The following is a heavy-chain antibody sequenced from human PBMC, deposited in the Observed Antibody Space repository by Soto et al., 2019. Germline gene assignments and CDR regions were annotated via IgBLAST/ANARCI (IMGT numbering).Heavy chain of an antibody. J-gene: IGHJ4*02. Sequence: EVQLVESGGGLVQPGGSLRLSCAASGFTFSSYDMHWVRQATGKGLEWVSAIGTAGDTYYPGSVKGRFTISRENAKNSLYLQMNSRRAGDTAVYYCARVAGGDSSGYYHFDYWGQGTLVTVSS. CDR1: GFTFSSYD. CDR3: ARVAGGDSSGYYHFDY. V-gene: IGHV3-13*01. CDR2: IGTAGDT. D-gene: IGHD3-22*01.